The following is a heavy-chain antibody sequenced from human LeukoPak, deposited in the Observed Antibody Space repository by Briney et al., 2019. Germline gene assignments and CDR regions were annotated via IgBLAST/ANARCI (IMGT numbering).Heavy chain of an antibody. CDR2: ISAYNGNT. CDR1: GYTFTSYG. V-gene: IGHV1-18*01. CDR3: ARDVREGYCSSTSCSPY. Sequence: ASVKVSCKASGYTFTSYGISWVRQAPGQGLEWMGWISAYNGNTNYAQKLQGRVTMTTDTSTSTAYMELRSLRSDDTAVYYCARDVREGYCSSTSCSPYWGQGTLVTVSS. J-gene: IGHJ4*02. D-gene: IGHD2-2*01.